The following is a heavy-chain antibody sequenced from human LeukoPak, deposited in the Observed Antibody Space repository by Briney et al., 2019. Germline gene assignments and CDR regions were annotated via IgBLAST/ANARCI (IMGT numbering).Heavy chain of an antibody. CDR2: INHSGST. V-gene: IGHV4-34*01. D-gene: IGHD3-3*01. Sequence: SETLSLTCAVYGGSFSGYYWSWIRQPPGKGLEWIGEINHSGSTNYNPSLKSRVTISVDTSKNQFSLKLSSVTAADTAVYYCARGEEFWSGYYREGPHTYNMDVWGQGTTVTVSS. J-gene: IGHJ6*02. CDR1: GGSFSGYY. CDR3: ARGEEFWSGYYREGPHTYNMDV.